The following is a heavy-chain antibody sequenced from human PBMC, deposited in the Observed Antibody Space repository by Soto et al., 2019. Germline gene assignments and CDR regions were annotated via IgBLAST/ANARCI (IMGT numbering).Heavy chain of an antibody. CDR3: ARDSSILPGYYVSDGMDV. J-gene: IGHJ6*02. D-gene: IGHD3-9*01. V-gene: IGHV1-69*02. CDR2: IIPILGIA. Sequence: QVQLVQSGAEVKKPGSSVKVSCKASGGTFSSYTISWVRQAPGQGLEWMGRIIPILGIANYAQKFQGRVTITADKSTSTAYVELSSLRSEDTAVYYCARDSSILPGYYVSDGMDVWGQGTTVTVSS. CDR1: GGTFSSYT.